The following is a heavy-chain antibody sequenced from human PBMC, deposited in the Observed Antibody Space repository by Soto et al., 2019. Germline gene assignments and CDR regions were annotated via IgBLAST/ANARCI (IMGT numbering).Heavy chain of an antibody. V-gene: IGHV2-5*02. CDR1: GFSLSTSGVG. CDR2: IYWDDGK. CDR3: AHKGPEDWPLDY. Sequence: QITLKESGPTLVRPTQTLTLTCAFSGFSLSTSGVGVGWIRQPPGKALEWLAVIYWDDGKHYSPSLRSRLTITKDASKNQLVFTMTNMDPMDTATYYCAHKGPEDWPLDYWGQGTLVNVSS. D-gene: IGHD3-9*01. J-gene: IGHJ4*01.